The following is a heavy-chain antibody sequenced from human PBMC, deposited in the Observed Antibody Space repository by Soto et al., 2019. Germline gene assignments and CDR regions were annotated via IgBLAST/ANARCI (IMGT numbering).Heavy chain of an antibody. CDR2: IYYSGST. Sequence: SETLRLTCTVSGGSISSSSYYWGWIRQPPGKGLEWIGSIYYSGSTYYNPSLKSRVTISVDTSKNQFSLKLSSVTAADTAVYYCARHGSSYYYGSGSTLYYFDYWGQGSLVTVSS. CDR1: GGSISSSSYY. V-gene: IGHV4-39*01. D-gene: IGHD3-10*01. J-gene: IGHJ4*02. CDR3: ARHGSSYYYGSGSTLYYFDY.